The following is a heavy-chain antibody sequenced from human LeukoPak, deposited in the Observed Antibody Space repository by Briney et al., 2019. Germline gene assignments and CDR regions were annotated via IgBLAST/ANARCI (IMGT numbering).Heavy chain of an antibody. J-gene: IGHJ4*02. CDR1: GFTFSSYA. CDR2: ISGSGGST. CDR3: AKDRFVAMTYY. Sequence: GGSLRLSCAASGFTFSSYAMSRVRQAPGKGLEWVSAISGSGGSTYYADSVKGRFTISRDNSKNTLYLQMNSLRAEDTAVYYCAKDRFVAMTYYWGQGTLVTVSS. V-gene: IGHV3-23*01. D-gene: IGHD5-12*01.